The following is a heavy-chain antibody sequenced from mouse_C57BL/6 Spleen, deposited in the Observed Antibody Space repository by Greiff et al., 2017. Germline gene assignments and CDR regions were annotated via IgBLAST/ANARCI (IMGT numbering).Heavy chain of an antibody. J-gene: IGHJ4*01. CDR3: ARNGGTQYYYAMDY. CDR2: IHPNSGST. V-gene: IGHV1-64*01. CDR1: GYTFTSYW. Sequence: VQLQQPGAELVKPGASVKLSCKASGYTFTSYWMHWVKQRPGQGLEWIGMIHPNSGSTNYNEKFKSKATLTVDKSSSTAYMQLSSLTSEDSAVYYCARNGGTQYYYAMDYWGKGTSVTVSS. D-gene: IGHD4-1*01.